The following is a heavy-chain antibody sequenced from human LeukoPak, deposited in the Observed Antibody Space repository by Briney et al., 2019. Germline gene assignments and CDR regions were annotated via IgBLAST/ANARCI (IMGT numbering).Heavy chain of an antibody. D-gene: IGHD3-3*01. CDR3: ARRNRDLRFLDGFDP. V-gene: IGHV3-7*01. J-gene: IGHJ5*02. CDR2: IKQDGSEK. Sequence: GGSLRLSCAASGFTFSSYWMSWVRQAPGKGLEWVANIKQDGSEKYYVDSVKGRFTISRDNAKNSLYLQMDGLRAEDTAVYYCARRNRDLRFLDGFDPWGQGTLVTVSS. CDR1: GFTFSSYW.